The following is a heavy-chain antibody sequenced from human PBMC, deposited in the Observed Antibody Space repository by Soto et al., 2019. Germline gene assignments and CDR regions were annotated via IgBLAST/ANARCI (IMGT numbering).Heavy chain of an antibody. J-gene: IGHJ3*02. CDR3: AKVFNIVVVVAARGNDAFDI. CDR2: ISGSGGST. Sequence: GGSLRLSCAASGFTFSSYAMSWVRQAPGKGLEWVSAISGSGGSTYYADSVKGRFTISRDNSKNTLYLQMNSLRAEDTAVYYCAKVFNIVVVVAARGNDAFDIWGQGTMVTVSS. D-gene: IGHD2-15*01. V-gene: IGHV3-23*01. CDR1: GFTFSSYA.